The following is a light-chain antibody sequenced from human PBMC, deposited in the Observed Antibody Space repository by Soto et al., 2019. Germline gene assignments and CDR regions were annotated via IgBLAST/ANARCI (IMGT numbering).Light chain of an antibody. CDR2: LGS. CDR1: QSLLHLNGNNY. Sequence: DIVMTQSPLSLPVTPGEPASISCRSSQSLLHLNGNNYLDWYLQKPGQSPQLLIYLGSNRASGVPDRFSGSGSGTDFTLTISSLQPEDFATYYCLQDYNYPLTFGGGTKVEIK. J-gene: IGKJ4*01. V-gene: IGKV2-28*01. CDR3: LQDYNYPLT.